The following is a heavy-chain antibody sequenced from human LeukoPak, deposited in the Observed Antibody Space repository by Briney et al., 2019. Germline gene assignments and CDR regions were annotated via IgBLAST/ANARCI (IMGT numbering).Heavy chain of an antibody. Sequence: GASVKVSCKASGYTFTNYGISWVRQAPGQGLEWMGWIIAYNGNTNYAQRLQDRVTKTTDTSTSTAYMELRSLRFDDTAVYYCARLLSDGYSPFDSWGQGTLVTVSS. J-gene: IGHJ4*02. V-gene: IGHV1-18*01. CDR2: IIAYNGNT. CDR3: ARLLSDGYSPFDS. CDR1: GYTFTNYG. D-gene: IGHD5-24*01.